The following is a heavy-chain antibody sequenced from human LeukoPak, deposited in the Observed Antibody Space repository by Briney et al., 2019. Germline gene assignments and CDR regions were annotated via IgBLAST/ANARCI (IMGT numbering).Heavy chain of an antibody. CDR1: GFAFNGYT. D-gene: IGHD2-21*02. CDR2: VSSDGSRT. CDR3: ARGLPFATNVFDC. V-gene: IGHV3-30*16. J-gene: IGHJ4*02. Sequence: PGGSLRLSCAVSGFAFNGYTMHWVRQAPGKGLEWVAVVSSDGSRTHHADSVTGRFTVSRDNSGSTLFLQMNSLRAEDTALYYCARGLPFATNVFDCWGQGTLVSVSS.